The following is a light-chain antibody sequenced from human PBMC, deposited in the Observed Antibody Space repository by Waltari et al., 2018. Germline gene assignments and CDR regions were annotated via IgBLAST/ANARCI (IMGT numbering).Light chain of an antibody. V-gene: IGKV2-30*01. CDR2: QVS. CDR1: QSLVTSDGKTF. Sequence: DVILTQSPLSLPVIPGQPASISCQSSQSLVTSDGKTFLNWLQQKPGQPPRRLIYQVSNRDSGVPDRFSGSGAGTDFTLKISRVEAEDVGVYYCVQGSHWPPSFGQGTKVEIK. J-gene: IGKJ2*03. CDR3: VQGSHWPPS.